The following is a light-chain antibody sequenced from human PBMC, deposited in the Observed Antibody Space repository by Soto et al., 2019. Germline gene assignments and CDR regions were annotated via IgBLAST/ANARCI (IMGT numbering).Light chain of an antibody. J-gene: IGKJ1*01. Sequence: EIVLTQSPGTLSLSPGERATLSCVASQSVSSSYLAWYQQKPGQAPRLLIYGASSRATGIPDRFSGSGSGTDFTLTISRLEPEDFAVYYCQQYGSSPTFGQGTKVEIK. CDR2: GAS. CDR1: QSVSSSY. CDR3: QQYGSSPT. V-gene: IGKV3-20*01.